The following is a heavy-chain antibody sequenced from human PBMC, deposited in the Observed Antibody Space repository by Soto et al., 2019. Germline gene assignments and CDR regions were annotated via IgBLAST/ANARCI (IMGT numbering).Heavy chain of an antibody. Sequence: QVQLVQSGAEVKKPGASVKVSCKATGYTFTTYDINWVRQATGQGLEWMGWMNPNSGDTGYAQKFQGRVTMTRATSISTAYMELSTLTSEATAVYYCVRGLEWLRNYWGQGTLVTVSS. J-gene: IGHJ4*02. CDR1: GYTFTTYD. D-gene: IGHD5-12*01. CDR2: MNPNSGDT. CDR3: VRGLEWLRNY. V-gene: IGHV1-8*01.